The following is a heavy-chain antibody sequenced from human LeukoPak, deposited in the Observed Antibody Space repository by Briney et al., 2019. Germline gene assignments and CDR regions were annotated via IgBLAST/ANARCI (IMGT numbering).Heavy chain of an antibody. CDR3: AITLAPGSGSSENWFDP. CDR2: IRYDGSNK. Sequence: PGGSLRLSCAASGFTFSSYGMHWVRQAPGKGLEWVAFIRYDGSNKYYADSVKGRFTISRDNSKNTLYLQMNSLRAEDTAVYYCAITLAPGSGSSENWFDPWGQGTLVTVSS. J-gene: IGHJ5*02. D-gene: IGHD3-10*01. V-gene: IGHV3-30*02. CDR1: GFTFSSYG.